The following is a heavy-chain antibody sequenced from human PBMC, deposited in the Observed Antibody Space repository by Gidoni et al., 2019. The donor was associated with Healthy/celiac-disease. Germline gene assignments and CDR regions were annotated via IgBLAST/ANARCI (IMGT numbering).Heavy chain of an antibody. Sequence: EVQLVESGGGLVQPGGSLRLSCAASGFTFSSYAMNWVRQAPGKGLEWVSYISSSGSTIYYADSVKGRFTISRDNAKNSLYLQMNSLRAEDTAVYYCARDRYCSGGSCYSDLRFDYWGQGTLVTVSS. CDR3: ARDRYCSGGSCYSDLRFDY. CDR2: ISSSGSTI. D-gene: IGHD2-15*01. CDR1: GFTFSSYA. V-gene: IGHV3-48*03. J-gene: IGHJ4*02.